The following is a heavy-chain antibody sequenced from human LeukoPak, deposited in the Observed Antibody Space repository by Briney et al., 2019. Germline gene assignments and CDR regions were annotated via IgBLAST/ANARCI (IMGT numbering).Heavy chain of an antibody. CDR2: IEQEVTET. V-gene: IGHV3-7*01. Sequence: GGSLRLSRAAAGFTFSTYYMKCVSQDPRRGLGCLAIIEQEVTETYYVDSGKGRFTISRDKAKNSLYMQMNSLRAEDTAVYYCARGVLWEPPDYWGQGTLVTVSS. CDR3: ARGVLWEPPDY. J-gene: IGHJ4*02. D-gene: IGHD1-14*01. CDR1: GFTFSTYY.